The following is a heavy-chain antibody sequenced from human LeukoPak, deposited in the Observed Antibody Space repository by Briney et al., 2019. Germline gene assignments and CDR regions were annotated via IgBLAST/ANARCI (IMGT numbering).Heavy chain of an antibody. CDR3: ARSYYYDSSGYYYLKAFDI. CDR1: GYTFTGYY. J-gene: IGHJ3*02. V-gene: IGHV1-2*02. CDR2: INPNSGGT. Sequence: ASVKVSCKASGYTFTGYYMHWVRQAPGQGLEWMGWINPNSGGTNYAQKFQGRVTMTRDTSISTAYMELSRLRSDDTAVYYCARSYYYDSSGYYYLKAFDIWGQGTMVTVSS. D-gene: IGHD3-22*01.